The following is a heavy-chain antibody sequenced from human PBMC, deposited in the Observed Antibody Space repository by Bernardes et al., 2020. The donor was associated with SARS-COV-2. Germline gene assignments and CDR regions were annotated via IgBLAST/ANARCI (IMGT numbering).Heavy chain of an antibody. Sequence: ASVKVSCKVSGYTLTELSMHWVRQAPGKGLEWMGGFDPEDGETIYAQKFQGRVTMTEDTSTDTAYMELSSLRSEDTAVYYCATVPAIVVVGHNWFDPWGQGTLVTVSS. CDR3: ATVPAIVVVGHNWFDP. D-gene: IGHD2-15*01. CDR1: GYTLTELS. CDR2: FDPEDGET. V-gene: IGHV1-24*01. J-gene: IGHJ5*02.